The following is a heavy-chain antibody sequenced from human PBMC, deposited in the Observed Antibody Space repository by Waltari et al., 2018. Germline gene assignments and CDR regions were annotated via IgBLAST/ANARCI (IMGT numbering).Heavy chain of an antibody. CDR3: AREKDTAMVTSLDY. D-gene: IGHD5-18*01. CDR1: GYTFTGYY. CDR2: IKPNVGGT. J-gene: IGHJ4*02. V-gene: IGHV1-2*06. Sequence: QVQLVQSGAEVKKPGASVKVSCKASGYTFTGYYMHWVRQAPGQGLEWVGRIKPNVGGTNYAQKFQGRVTMTRDTSISTAYMELSRLRSDDTAVYYCAREKDTAMVTSLDYWGQGTLVTVSS.